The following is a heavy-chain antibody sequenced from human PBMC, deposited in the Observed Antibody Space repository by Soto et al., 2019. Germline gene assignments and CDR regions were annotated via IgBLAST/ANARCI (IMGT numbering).Heavy chain of an antibody. Sequence: EVQLVESGGGLIQPGGSLRLSCAASGFTVSNNYMSWVRQAPGKGLECVSGIYSGGTTYYTDSVKGRFIISRDKSKNTLYLQLNTLGPDDTAVYYCAKLERAALNYWGQGTRVTVSS. V-gene: IGHV3-53*01. CDR2: IYSGGTT. J-gene: IGHJ4*02. CDR1: GFTVSNNY. CDR3: AKLERAALNY. D-gene: IGHD2-15*01.